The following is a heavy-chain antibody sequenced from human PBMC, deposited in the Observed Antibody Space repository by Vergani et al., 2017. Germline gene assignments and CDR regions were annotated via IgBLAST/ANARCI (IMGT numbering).Heavy chain of an antibody. CDR1: GYTFTSYG. Sequence: QVQLVQSGAEVKKPGASVKVSCKASGYTFTSYGISWVRQAPGQGLEWMGWISDYNGNTNYARKLQGRVTMTTDASTSTAYMELSSLRSEDTAVYYCARDHDIVVGSAFDIWGQGTMVTVSS. V-gene: IGHV1-18*01. CDR2: ISDYNGNT. CDR3: ARDHDIVVGSAFDI. D-gene: IGHD2-15*01. J-gene: IGHJ3*02.